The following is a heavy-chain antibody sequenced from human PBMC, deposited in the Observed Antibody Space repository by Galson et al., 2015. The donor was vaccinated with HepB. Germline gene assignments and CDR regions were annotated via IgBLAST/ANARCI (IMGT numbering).Heavy chain of an antibody. CDR3: ARVGMTYYYFDY. J-gene: IGHJ4*02. CDR2: ISPYNGKR. CDR1: SYTFSNYG. D-gene: IGHD3-10*01. V-gene: IGHV1-18*01. Sequence: QSGAEVKKPGASVKVSCTASSYTFSNYGSSWVRQAPGQGLEWMGWISPYNGKRNYAQNLQGRVTMTTDTSTSTAYMELRSLRSDDTAVYYCARVGMTYYYFDYWGQGTLVTVSS.